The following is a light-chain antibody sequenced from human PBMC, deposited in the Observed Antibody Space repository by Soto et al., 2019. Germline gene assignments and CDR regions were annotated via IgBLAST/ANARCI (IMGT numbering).Light chain of an antibody. CDR1: QDIGSY. CDR3: QQSDNLRT. J-gene: IGKJ2*01. Sequence: DIQMTQSPSSLSAYVGDRVTMTCQASQDIGSYLNWYQQKPGKAPNLLIYDASNLQTGVTSRFSGSGSGIHFTFTINSLQPEDIATYYCQQSDNLRTFGQGTKLEIK. CDR2: DAS. V-gene: IGKV1-33*01.